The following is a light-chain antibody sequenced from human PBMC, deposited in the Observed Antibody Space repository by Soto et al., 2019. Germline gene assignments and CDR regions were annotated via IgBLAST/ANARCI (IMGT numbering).Light chain of an antibody. J-gene: IGKJ4*01. CDR2: AAS. Sequence: DIRLTQSPSFLSASVGDRVTITCRASQGVSDYLAWSQQKPGKAPKLPIYAASPLHSGVPSRFSGSGSGTEFTLTISSLQPEYFATYYYQHLNSNPLTFGGGTKLDIK. CDR1: QGVSDY. CDR3: QHLNSNPLT. V-gene: IGKV1-9*01.